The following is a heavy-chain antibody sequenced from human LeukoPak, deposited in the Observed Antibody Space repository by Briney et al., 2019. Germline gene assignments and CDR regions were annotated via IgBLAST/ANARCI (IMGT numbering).Heavy chain of an antibody. Sequence: GWSLRLSCAASGFTFDDYAMHWVRQAPGKGLEWVSGISWNSGSIGYADSVKGRFTISRDNAKNSLYLQMNSLRAEDTALYYCAKDTYYDFWSGYYTSAYFDYWGQGTLVTVSS. D-gene: IGHD3-3*01. CDR2: ISWNSGSI. CDR1: GFTFDDYA. J-gene: IGHJ4*02. V-gene: IGHV3-9*01. CDR3: AKDTYYDFWSGYYTSAYFDY.